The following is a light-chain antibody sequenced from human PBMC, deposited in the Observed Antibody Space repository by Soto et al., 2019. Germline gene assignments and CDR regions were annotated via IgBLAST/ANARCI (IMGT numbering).Light chain of an antibody. V-gene: IGKV3-20*01. CDR1: QSVSSSY. Sequence: EIVLTQSPGTLSLSPGERATLSCRASQSVSSSYLAWYQQKPGQAPRLLIYGASSRPTGIPDRFSGSGSGTDFTLTISRLEPEDFAVYYCQQYASSLFTFGPGTKVDIK. CDR3: QQYASSLFT. CDR2: GAS. J-gene: IGKJ3*01.